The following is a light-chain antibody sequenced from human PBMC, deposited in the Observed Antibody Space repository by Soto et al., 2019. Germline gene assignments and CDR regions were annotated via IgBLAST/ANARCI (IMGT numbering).Light chain of an antibody. J-gene: IGKJ3*01. CDR3: QQYDTSPFT. CDR2: ATS. V-gene: IGKV3-20*01. Sequence: EMVLTQSPGTLSLSPGERATLSCRASQSISSSYLAWYQHKPGQAPRLLLFATSIRATGIPDRISGSGSGTDFTLSISRLEPEDFAVYYCQQYDTSPFTFGPGTKVDIK. CDR1: QSISSSY.